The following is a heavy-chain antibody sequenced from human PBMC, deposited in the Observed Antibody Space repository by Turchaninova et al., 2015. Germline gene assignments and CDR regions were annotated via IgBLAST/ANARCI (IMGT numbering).Heavy chain of an antibody. V-gene: IGHV3-21*01. J-gene: IGHJ4*02. Sequence: EVHLVESGGGLVKPGGSLRLSCATSGFDFTPYGMTWVRQAPGKGLEYVSAVSTRSTSIYYANSVKGRFTISRDDARSSVYLKMNSLRVEDTAVYYCARDFSGWSRDFWGQGTLVTVSS. CDR1: GFDFTPYG. CDR2: VSTRSTSI. D-gene: IGHD6-19*01. CDR3: ARDFSGWSRDF.